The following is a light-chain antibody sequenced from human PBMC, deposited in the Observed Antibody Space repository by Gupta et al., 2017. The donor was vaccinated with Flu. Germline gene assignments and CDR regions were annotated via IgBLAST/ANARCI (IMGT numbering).Light chain of an antibody. V-gene: IGKV1-16*02. CDR2: AAS. CDR1: QGIRNY. Sequence: PSSLSASVGDRVTITCRASQGIRNYLGWFQQKPGKAPKCLIYAASNLQRGVPSKFSGSGSGTDFTLTISSLQPEDFATYSCQQYKNYPLTFGGGTKVEIK. CDR3: QQYKNYPLT. J-gene: IGKJ4*01.